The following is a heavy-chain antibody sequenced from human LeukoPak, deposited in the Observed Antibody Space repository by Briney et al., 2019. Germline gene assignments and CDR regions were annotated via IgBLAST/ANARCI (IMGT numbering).Heavy chain of an antibody. CDR1: GGSFSGYC. D-gene: IGHD6-13*01. J-gene: IGHJ4*02. CDR3: ARAVAAARHDY. CDR2: INHSGGT. V-gene: IGHV4-34*01. Sequence: KPSETLSLTCAVYGGSFSGYCWSWIRQPPGKGLEWIGEINHSGGTNYNPSLKSRVTISVDTSKNQFSLKLSSVTAADTAVYYCARAVAAARHDYWGQGTLVTVSS.